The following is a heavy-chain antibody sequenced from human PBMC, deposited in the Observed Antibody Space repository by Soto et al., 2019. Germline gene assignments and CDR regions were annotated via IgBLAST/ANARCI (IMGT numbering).Heavy chain of an antibody. CDR2: ISSSSSTI. Sequence: GGSLRLSCAASGFTFSSYSMNWVRQAPGKGLEWVSYISSSSSTIYYADSVKGRFTISRDNAKNSLYLQMNSLRAEDTAVYYCARQTDDFWSGYYRSIGWFDPWGQGTLVTVSS. CDR1: GFTFSSYS. V-gene: IGHV3-48*01. CDR3: ARQTDDFWSGYYRSIGWFDP. J-gene: IGHJ5*02. D-gene: IGHD3-3*01.